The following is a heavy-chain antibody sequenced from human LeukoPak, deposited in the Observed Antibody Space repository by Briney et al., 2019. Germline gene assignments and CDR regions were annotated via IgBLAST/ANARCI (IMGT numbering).Heavy chain of an antibody. D-gene: IGHD3-10*01. J-gene: IGHJ4*02. CDR3: AKGYYYGSGSYYSPLDY. CDR1: GFTFSSYW. CDR2: IKQDGSER. Sequence: GGSLRLSCAASGFTFSSYWMSWVRQAPGKGLEWVANIKQDGSERYYVDSVKGRFTISRDNSKNTLYLQMNSLRAEDTAVYYCAKGYYYGSGSYYSPLDYWGQGTLVTVSS. V-gene: IGHV3-7*01.